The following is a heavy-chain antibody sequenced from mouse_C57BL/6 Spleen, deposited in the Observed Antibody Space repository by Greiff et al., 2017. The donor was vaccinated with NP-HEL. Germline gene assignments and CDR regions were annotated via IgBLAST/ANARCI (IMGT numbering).Heavy chain of an antibody. CDR1: GFTFSDYG. V-gene: IGHV5-17*01. CDR2: ISSGSSTI. Sequence: EVKLMESGGGLVKPGGSLKLSCAASGFTFSDYGMHWVRQAPEKGLEWVAYISSGSSTIYYADTVKGRFTISRDNAKNTLFLQMTSLRSEDTAMYYCARFWGWYFDVWGTGTTVTVSS. CDR3: ARFWGWYFDV. J-gene: IGHJ1*03. D-gene: IGHD4-1*01.